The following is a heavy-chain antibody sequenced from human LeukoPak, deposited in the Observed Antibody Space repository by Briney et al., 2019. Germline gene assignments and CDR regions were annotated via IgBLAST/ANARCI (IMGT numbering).Heavy chain of an antibody. J-gene: IGHJ4*02. D-gene: IGHD2-2*02. CDR2: IIPIFCTA. V-gene: IGHV1-69*05. CDR3: ARTCSSSSCYMVH. Sequence: GASVKVSCKASGGTFSSYAISWVRQAPGQGLEWMGGIIPIFCTANYAQKFQGRVTITTDESTSTAYMELRSLRSDDTALYYCARTCSSSSCYMVHWGQGTLVTVSS. CDR1: GGTFSSYA.